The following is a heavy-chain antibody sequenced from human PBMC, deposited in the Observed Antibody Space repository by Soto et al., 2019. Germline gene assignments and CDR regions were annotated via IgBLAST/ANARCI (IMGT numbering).Heavy chain of an antibody. Sequence: QLQLQESGPGLVKPSETLSLTCTVSGVSISNSSYYWGWIRRPPGKGLEWIGTIYYSGITYYNPSLKSRVTISVDTSKNQFYLKLTSVTAADTAVYYCARHGSNWGQGTLVTVSS. CDR1: GVSISNSSYY. CDR3: ARHGSN. V-gene: IGHV4-39*01. J-gene: IGHJ4*02. CDR2: IYYSGIT.